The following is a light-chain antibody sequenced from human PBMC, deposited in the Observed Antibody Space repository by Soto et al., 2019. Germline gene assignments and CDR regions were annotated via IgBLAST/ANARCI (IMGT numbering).Light chain of an antibody. V-gene: IGLV2-14*01. J-gene: IGLJ1*01. CDR3: SSYTTSNTRQIV. CDR1: NSDVGGYNY. CDR2: DVS. Sequence: SALTQPASVSGSPGQSITLSCPGTNSDVGGYNYVSWYQQHPGKAPKFMIYDVSSRPSGVSDRFSGSKSGNTASLTISGLQAEDEADYYCSSYTTSNTRQIVFGTGTKVTVL.